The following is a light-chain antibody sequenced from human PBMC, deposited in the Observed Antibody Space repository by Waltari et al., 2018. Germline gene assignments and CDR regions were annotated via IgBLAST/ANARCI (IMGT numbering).Light chain of an antibody. CDR2: YDR. CDR3: QVWESYGDHLVV. Sequence: SYVLTQPPSVSVAPGKTARITCGGSNIGSKNVNWYQQKPGQAPVLVIYYDRDRPSGIPERFSGSNSWNTATLTISRVEAGDEADYYCQVWESYGDHLVVFGGGTNLTVV. CDR1: NIGSKN. V-gene: IGLV3-21*01. J-gene: IGLJ2*01.